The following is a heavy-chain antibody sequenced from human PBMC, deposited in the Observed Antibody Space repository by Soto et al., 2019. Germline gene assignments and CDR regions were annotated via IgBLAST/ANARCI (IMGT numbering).Heavy chain of an antibody. D-gene: IGHD3-9*01. V-gene: IGHV4-59*01. Sequence: SETLSLTCTVSGGSISSYYWSWIRQPPGKGLEWIGYIYYSGSTNYNPSLKSRVTISVDTSKNQFSLKLSSVTAADTAVYYCARDRTTFGAPFFDIWGQGTMVTVSS. CDR1: GGSISSYY. CDR2: IYYSGST. CDR3: ARDRTTFGAPFFDI. J-gene: IGHJ3*02.